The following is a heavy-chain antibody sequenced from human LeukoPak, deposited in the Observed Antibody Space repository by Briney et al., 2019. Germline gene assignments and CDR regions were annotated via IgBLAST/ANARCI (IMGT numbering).Heavy chain of an antibody. D-gene: IGHD6-6*01. J-gene: IGHJ4*02. CDR2: INHSGST. Sequence: SETLSLTCADYGGSFSGYYWSWIRQPPGKGLEWIGEINHSGSTNYNPSLKSRVTISVDTSKNQFSLKLSPVTAADTAVYYCARGDSSSSEPFDYWGQGTLATVSS. CDR3: ARGDSSSSEPFDY. CDR1: GGSFSGYY. V-gene: IGHV4-34*01.